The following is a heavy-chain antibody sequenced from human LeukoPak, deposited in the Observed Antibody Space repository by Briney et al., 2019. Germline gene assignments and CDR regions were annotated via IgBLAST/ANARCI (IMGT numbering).Heavy chain of an antibody. J-gene: IGHJ6*03. Sequence: PGGSLRLSCAASGFTFSSYAMHWVRQAPGKGLEYVSAISSNGGSTYYANSVKGRFTISRDNSKNTLYLQMGSLRAEDMAVYYCARDRKSSSESFHYYYYMDVWGKGTTVTVSS. CDR1: GFTFSSYA. V-gene: IGHV3-64*01. D-gene: IGHD6-13*01. CDR3: ARDRKSSSESFHYYYYMDV. CDR2: ISSNGGST.